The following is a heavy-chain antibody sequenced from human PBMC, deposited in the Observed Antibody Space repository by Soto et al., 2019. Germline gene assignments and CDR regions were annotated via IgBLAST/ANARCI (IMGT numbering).Heavy chain of an antibody. J-gene: IGHJ4*02. V-gene: IGHV3-21*01. D-gene: IGHD1-1*01. CDR2: ISTSSNNM. Sequence: EVQLEESGGVLVKPGGSLRLSCAGSGFTFSGYSMNWVRQAPGKGLEWVSSISTSSNNMYYADSVKGRFTMSRDNAKNSLYLQMNSLRVEDTAVYYCARDLASATGTFDYWGQGTLVTVSS. CDR3: ARDLASATGTFDY. CDR1: GFTFSGYS.